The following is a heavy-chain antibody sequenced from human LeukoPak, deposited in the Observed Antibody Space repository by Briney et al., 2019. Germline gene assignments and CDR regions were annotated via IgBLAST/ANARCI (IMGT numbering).Heavy chain of an antibody. J-gene: IGHJ4*02. CDR2: IIHTGTT. CDR3: ARRGNYIDH. V-gene: IGHV4-34*12. Sequence: PSETLSLTCGVHGGSFGFYSWSWLRQSPGKGLEWIGEIIHTGTTTYNPSLASRVTVSIDTSNNQSSLTLTSVTAADTAVYYCARRGNYIDHWGQGALVTVSS. CDR1: GGSFGFYS.